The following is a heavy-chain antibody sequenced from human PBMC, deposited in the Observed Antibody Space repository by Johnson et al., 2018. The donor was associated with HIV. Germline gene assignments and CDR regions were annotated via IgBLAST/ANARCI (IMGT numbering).Heavy chain of an antibody. CDR3: ARHWAAAGRDAFDI. CDR1: GFTFSSYW. J-gene: IGHJ3*02. CDR2: IKQDGSEK. Sequence: VQLVESGGGLVHPGGSLRLSCATSGFTFSSYWMSWVRQAPGKGLEWVANIKQDGSEKYYVDSVKGRFTISRDSAKNSLYLQKNSLRAEDTAVYYCARHWAAAGRDAFDIWGQGTMVTVSS. V-gene: IGHV3-7*05. D-gene: IGHD6-13*01.